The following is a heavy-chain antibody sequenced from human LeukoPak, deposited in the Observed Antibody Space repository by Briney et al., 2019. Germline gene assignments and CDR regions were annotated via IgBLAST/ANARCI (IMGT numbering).Heavy chain of an antibody. J-gene: IGHJ5*02. CDR2: IYYSGST. Sequence: PSQTLSLTCTASGGSISSGGYYWSWIRQHPGKGLEWIGYIYYSGSTYYNPSLKSRVTISVDTSKNQFSLKLSSVTAADTAVYYCARGYYDYVWGSYRYHTWFDPWGQGTLVTVSS. D-gene: IGHD3-16*02. CDR3: ARGYYDYVWGSYRYHTWFDP. CDR1: GGSISSGGYY. V-gene: IGHV4-31*03.